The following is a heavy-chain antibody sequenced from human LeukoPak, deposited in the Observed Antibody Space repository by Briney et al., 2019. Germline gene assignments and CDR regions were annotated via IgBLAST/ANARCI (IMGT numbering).Heavy chain of an antibody. CDR3: ARENIVVVPAAMGVDYYYMDV. CDR2: ISYDGSKK. CDR1: GFSFSYFA. J-gene: IGHJ6*03. D-gene: IGHD2-2*01. Sequence: GGSLRLSCAASGFSFSYFAMHWVRQAPGKGLEWVALISYDGSKKDYADSVKGRFTISRDNSKNTLYLQMNSLRAEDTAVYYCARENIVVVPAAMGVDYYYMDVWGKGTTVTVSS. V-gene: IGHV3-30*01.